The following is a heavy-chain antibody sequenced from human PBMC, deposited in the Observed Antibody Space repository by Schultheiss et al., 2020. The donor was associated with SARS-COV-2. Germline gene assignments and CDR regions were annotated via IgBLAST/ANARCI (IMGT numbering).Heavy chain of an antibody. J-gene: IGHJ4*02. CDR2: IYTSGST. V-gene: IGHV4-4*07. CDR3: ARDFRCSSTSCSDY. CDR1: GGSISSYY. D-gene: IGHD2-2*01. Sequence: SQTLSLTCTVSGGSISSYYGSWIRQPAGKGLERIGRIYTSGSTNYNPSLKSRVTISVDTSKNQFSLKLSSVTAADTAVYYCARDFRCSSTSCSDYWGQGTLVTVSS.